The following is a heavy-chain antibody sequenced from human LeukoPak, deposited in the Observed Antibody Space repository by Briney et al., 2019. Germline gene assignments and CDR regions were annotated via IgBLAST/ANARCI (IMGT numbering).Heavy chain of an antibody. CDR2: MNPNSGNI. Sequence: ASVKVSCKASGYTFTSYDINWVRQATGQGLEWMGWMNPNSGNIGYAQKFQGRVTITRNTSISTAYMELSSLRSEDTAVYYCARVMYSSGWYENAFDIWGQGTMVTVSS. CDR1: GYTFTSYD. V-gene: IGHV1-8*03. D-gene: IGHD6-19*01. CDR3: ARVMYSSGWYENAFDI. J-gene: IGHJ3*02.